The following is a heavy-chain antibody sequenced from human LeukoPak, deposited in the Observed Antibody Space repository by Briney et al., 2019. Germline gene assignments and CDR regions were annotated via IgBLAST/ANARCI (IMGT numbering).Heavy chain of an antibody. J-gene: IGHJ4*02. Sequence: TSETLSLTCAVSGGSISSSNWWSWVRQPPGKGLEWIGEIYHSGSTNYNPSLKSRVTISVDKSKNQFSLKLSSVTAADTAVYYCAKGGVGGIAVVVPAEFFDYWGQGTLVTVSS. CDR1: GGSISSSNW. CDR2: IYHSGST. V-gene: IGHV4-4*02. CDR3: AKGGVGGIAVVVPAEFFDY. D-gene: IGHD2-2*01.